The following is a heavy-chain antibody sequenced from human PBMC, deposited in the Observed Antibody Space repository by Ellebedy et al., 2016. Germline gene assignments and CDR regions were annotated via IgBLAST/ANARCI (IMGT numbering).Heavy chain of an antibody. J-gene: IGHJ5*02. Sequence: SETLSLTXTVSGGSISSGGYYWSWIRQHPGKGLEWIGYIYYSGSTYYNPSLKSRVTISVDTSKNQFSLKLSSVTAADTAVYYCARGTKLFRKKASGYVGGPTYNWFDPWGQGTLVTVSS. V-gene: IGHV4-31*03. CDR3: ARGTKLFRKKASGYVGGPTYNWFDP. CDR2: IYYSGST. CDR1: GGSISSGGYY. D-gene: IGHD3-3*01.